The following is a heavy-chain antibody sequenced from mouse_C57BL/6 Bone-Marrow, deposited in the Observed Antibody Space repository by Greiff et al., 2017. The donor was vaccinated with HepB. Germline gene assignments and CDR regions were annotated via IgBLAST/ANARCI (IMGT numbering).Heavy chain of an antibody. CDR3: ARVYYDHRGFDY. Sequence: VQLQQSGPELVKPGASVKMSCKASGYTFTDYNMHWVKQSHGKSLEWIGYINPNNGGTSYNQKFKGKATLTVNKSSSTAYMELRSLTSEDSAVYYCARVYYDHRGFDYWGQGTTLTVSS. CDR2: INPNNGGT. CDR1: GYTFTDYN. V-gene: IGHV1-22*01. D-gene: IGHD2-4*01. J-gene: IGHJ2*01.